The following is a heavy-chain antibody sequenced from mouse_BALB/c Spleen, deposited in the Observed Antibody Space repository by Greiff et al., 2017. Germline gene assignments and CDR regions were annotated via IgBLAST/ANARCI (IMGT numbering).Heavy chain of an antibody. CDR3: ARSAAGAWFAY. V-gene: IGHV1-54*01. CDR2: INPGSGGT. CDR1: GYAFTNYL. Sequence: VQLQQSGAELVRPGTSVKVSCKASGYAFTNYLIEWVKQRPGQGLEWIGVINPGSGGTNYNEKFKGKATLTADKSSSTAYMQLSSLTSDDSAVYFCARSAAGAWFAYWGQGTLVTVSA. J-gene: IGHJ3*01. D-gene: IGHD1-2*01.